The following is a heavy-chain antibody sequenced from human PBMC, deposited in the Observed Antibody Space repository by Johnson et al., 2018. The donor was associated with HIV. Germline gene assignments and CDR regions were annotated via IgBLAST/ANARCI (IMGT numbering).Heavy chain of an antibody. CDR3: AREGMSEPLHRIYDYGDYPTFDI. CDR2: ISWNSGSI. D-gene: IGHD4-17*01. J-gene: IGHJ3*02. V-gene: IGHV3-9*01. CDR1: GFTFDDYA. Sequence: VQLVESGGGLVQPGRSLRLSCAASGFTFDDYAMHWVRQAPGKGLEWVSGISWNSGSIGYADSVKGRFTISRDNAKNSRYLQMNSLRAEDTALYYCAREGMSEPLHRIYDYGDYPTFDIWGRGTMVTVSS.